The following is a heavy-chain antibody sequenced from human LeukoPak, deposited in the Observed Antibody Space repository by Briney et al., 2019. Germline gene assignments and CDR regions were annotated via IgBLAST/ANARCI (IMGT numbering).Heavy chain of an antibody. Sequence: PSETLSLTCTVSGGSISSYYWSWIRQPPGKGLEWIGYIYYSGSSNYNPSLKSRVTISVDTSKNQFSLKLSPVTAADTAVYYCARASLRYDYVWGSGGAFDIWGQGTMVTVSS. D-gene: IGHD3-16*01. CDR1: GGSISSYY. CDR2: IYYSGSS. J-gene: IGHJ3*02. V-gene: IGHV4-59*01. CDR3: ARASLRYDYVWGSGGAFDI.